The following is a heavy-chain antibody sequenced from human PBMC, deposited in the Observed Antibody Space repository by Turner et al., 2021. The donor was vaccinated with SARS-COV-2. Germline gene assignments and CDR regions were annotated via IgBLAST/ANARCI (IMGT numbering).Heavy chain of an antibody. J-gene: IGHJ6*02. CDR2: IIPILGIT. Sequence: QVQLVQSGAAVKKPWSSVTVSCTASGGTFSTYTISWVRQAPGQGLEWMGRIIPILGITTYAQKFQGRVTITADKSTSTAYMELSSLRSEDTAVYYCARDEEGIAAAYYYAMDVWGQGTTVTVSS. V-gene: IGHV1-69*08. CDR3: ARDEEGIAAAYYYAMDV. D-gene: IGHD6-13*01. CDR1: GGTFSTYT.